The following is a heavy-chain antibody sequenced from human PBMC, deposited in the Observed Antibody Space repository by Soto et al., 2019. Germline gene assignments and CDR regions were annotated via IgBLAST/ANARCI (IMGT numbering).Heavy chain of an antibody. D-gene: IGHD6-19*01. CDR1: GFTFSSYW. CDR2: IKQDGSAK. V-gene: IGHV3-7*03. J-gene: IGHJ5*02. Sequence: EVQLVESGGGLVQPGGSLRLSCAASGFTFSSYWMNWVRQAPGKGLEWVANIKQDGSAKYYVDSVKGRFTISRDNAKNSLYLQMNSLRAEDTAVYYCARAIAVAGNWFDPWGQGTLVTVSS. CDR3: ARAIAVAGNWFDP.